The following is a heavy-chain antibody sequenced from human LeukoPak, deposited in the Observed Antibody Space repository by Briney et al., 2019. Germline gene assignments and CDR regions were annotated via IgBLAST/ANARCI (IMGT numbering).Heavy chain of an antibody. D-gene: IGHD2-2*01. CDR3: AREAEYCSSTSCPFDY. CDR1: GFTFSSYG. CDR2: ISYDGNKK. V-gene: IGHV3-30*03. J-gene: IGHJ4*02. Sequence: PGTSLRLSCAASGFTFSSYGMHWVRQAPGKGLEWVGIISYDGNKKYYGDSVRGRFTISRDSSKNTLYLQMNSLRAEDTAVYYCAREAEYCSSTSCPFDYWGQGTLVTVSS.